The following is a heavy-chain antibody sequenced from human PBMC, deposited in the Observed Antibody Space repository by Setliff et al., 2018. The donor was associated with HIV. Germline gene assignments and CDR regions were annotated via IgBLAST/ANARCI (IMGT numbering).Heavy chain of an antibody. D-gene: IGHD1-26*01. V-gene: IGHV4-59*01. CDR2: IYYSGST. CDR1: GGSIVRYY. Sequence: SETLSLTCTVSGGSIVRYYWTWIRQPPGKGLEWIGYIYYSGSTNYNPSLKSRVTISVDTSKNQFSLKLSSVTAADTAVYYCARDIRTVVGMGFDPWGQGTLVTVSS. CDR3: ARDIRTVVGMGFDP. J-gene: IGHJ5*02.